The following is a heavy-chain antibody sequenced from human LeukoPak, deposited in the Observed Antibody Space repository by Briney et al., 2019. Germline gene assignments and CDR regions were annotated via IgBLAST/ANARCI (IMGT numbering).Heavy chain of an antibody. CDR1: GGSISSYY. D-gene: IGHD6-13*01. V-gene: IGHV4-4*07. CDR3: AREGSSSWYSGYFDY. Sequence: SETLSLTCTVSGGSISSYYWSWIRQPAGKGLEWIGRIYTSGSTNYNPSLKSRVTMSVDTSKNQFSLKLSSVTAADTAVYYCAREGSSSWYSGYFDYWGQGTLVTVSS. CDR2: IYTSGST. J-gene: IGHJ4*02.